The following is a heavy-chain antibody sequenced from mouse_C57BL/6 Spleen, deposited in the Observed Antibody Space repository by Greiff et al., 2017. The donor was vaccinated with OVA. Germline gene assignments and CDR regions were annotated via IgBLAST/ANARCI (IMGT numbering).Heavy chain of an antibody. D-gene: IGHD1-1*01. V-gene: IGHV1-39*01. CDR2: INPNYGTT. CDR3: ARGYYYGSSSVYWYFDV. CDR1: GYSFTDYN. Sequence: LVESGPELVKPGASVKISCKASGYSFTDYNMNWVKQSNGKSLEWIGVINPNYGTTSYNQKFKGKATLTVDQSSSTAYMQLNSLTSEDSAVYYCARGYYYGSSSVYWYFDVWGTGTTVTVSS. J-gene: IGHJ1*03.